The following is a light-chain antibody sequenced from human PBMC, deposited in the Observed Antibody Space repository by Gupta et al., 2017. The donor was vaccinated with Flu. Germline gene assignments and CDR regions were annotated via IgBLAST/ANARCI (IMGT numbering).Light chain of an antibody. V-gene: IGKV1-39*01. CDR3: QQSDSTLRT. J-gene: IGKJ1*01. CDR2: AAS. CDR1: RSINTY. Sequence: DIQLTQSPSSLSASVGDRVSITCRASRSINTYLHWYQQKPGKAPNLLIYAASTLQSGVPSRFSGSGSGTEFTLTITGLQPEDFANYCCQQSDSTLRTFGQGTKVEI.